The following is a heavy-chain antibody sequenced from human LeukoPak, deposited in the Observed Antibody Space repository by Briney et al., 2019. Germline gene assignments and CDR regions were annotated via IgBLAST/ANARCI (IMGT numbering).Heavy chain of an antibody. J-gene: IGHJ4*02. Sequence: GGSLRLSCAASGFTFSSYAMSWVRQAPGKGLEWVSAISGSGGSTYYADSVKGRFTISRDNSKNTLYLQMNSPRAEDTAVYYCAKDRDSRRITMIVVVNYYFDYWGQGTLVTVSS. V-gene: IGHV3-23*01. CDR3: AKDRDSRRITMIVVVNYYFDY. CDR1: GFTFSSYA. D-gene: IGHD3-22*01. CDR2: ISGSGGST.